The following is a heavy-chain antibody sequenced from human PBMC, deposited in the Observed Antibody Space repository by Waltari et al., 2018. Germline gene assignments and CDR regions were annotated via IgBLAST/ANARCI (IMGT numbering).Heavy chain of an antibody. Sequence: QLPPQESGPGLVKPSETLSLTCSVSCVTIISHHHYWVWIRQTPGQGLEWLATMSYSGTTYSSPSLKGRVTISRDTSKNQVSLRLGSVTAADTAVYYCATYIGASIGTAAFDVWGQGTKVTVSS. D-gene: IGHD1-1*01. CDR3: ATYIGASIGTAAFDV. CDR2: MSYSGTT. CDR1: CVTIISHHHY. V-gene: IGHV4-39*01. J-gene: IGHJ3*01.